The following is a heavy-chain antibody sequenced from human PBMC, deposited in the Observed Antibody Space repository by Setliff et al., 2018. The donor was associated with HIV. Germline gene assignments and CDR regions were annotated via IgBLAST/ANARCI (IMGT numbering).Heavy chain of an antibody. CDR3: ATGRDSSGYYFLADY. J-gene: IGHJ4*02. V-gene: IGHV1-2*02. CDR2: INPNSGGT. Sequence: ASVKVSCKTSGYTFTGYHMHWVRQAPGQGLEWMGWINPNSGGTIYAQKFQDRVTMTRDTSSSTAYMELSSLRSDDTAVYYCATGRDSSGYYFLADYWGRGTLVTVSS. D-gene: IGHD3-22*01. CDR1: GYTFTGYH.